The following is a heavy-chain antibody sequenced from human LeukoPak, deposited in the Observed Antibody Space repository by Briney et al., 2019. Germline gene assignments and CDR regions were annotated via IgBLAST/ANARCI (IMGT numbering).Heavy chain of an antibody. D-gene: IGHD4-17*01. V-gene: IGHV4-31*03. J-gene: IGHJ4*02. CDR1: GGSISSGGYY. Sequence: PSETLSLTCTVSGGSISSGGYYWSWIRQHPGKGLEWIGYIYYSGSTYYNPSLKSRVTISVDTSKNQFSLKLSSVTAADTAVYYCARDQDGDYFDYWGQGTLVTVSS. CDR2: IYYSGST. CDR3: ARDQDGDYFDY.